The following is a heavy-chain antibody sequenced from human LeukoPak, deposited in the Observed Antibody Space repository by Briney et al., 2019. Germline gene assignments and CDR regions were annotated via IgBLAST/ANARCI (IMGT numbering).Heavy chain of an antibody. CDR2: ISGITTNT. D-gene: IGHD1-26*01. V-gene: IGHV3-23*01. CDR1: GFTFSNYA. Sequence: PGGSLSLSCAASGFTFSNYAMRWVRQAPGKGLEWVSLISGITTNTYYADSVKGRFTISRDNSKNTLDLQMNSLRAEDTAGYYCAKHLLVGGTRGAYAFDIWGRGTMLTVSS. J-gene: IGHJ3*02. CDR3: AKHLLVGGTRGAYAFDI.